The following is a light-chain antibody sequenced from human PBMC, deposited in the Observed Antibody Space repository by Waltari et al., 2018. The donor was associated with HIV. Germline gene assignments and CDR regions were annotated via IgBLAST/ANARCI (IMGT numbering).Light chain of an antibody. J-gene: IGLJ2*01. CDR2: EVS. CDR1: SGAIGRYDF. CDR3: SSYASNNTFVV. V-gene: IGLV2-8*01. Sequence: QSALTQPPSASGPPGQSVTISCTGTSGAIGRYDFVSWYQFHPDKVPRLIIYEVSKRHAGVPDRFSGLQTDDEADYYCSSYASNNTFVVVGGGTKLTVL.